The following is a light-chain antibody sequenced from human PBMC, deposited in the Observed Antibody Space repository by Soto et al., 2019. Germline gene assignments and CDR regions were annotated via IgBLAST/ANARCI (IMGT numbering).Light chain of an antibody. CDR1: RSVSSN. Sequence: EIVMTQSPATLSVSPGERATLSCRASRSVSSNLAWYQQKPGQAPRLLMFSASTRATGIPARFSGSGSGTDFTLTISSLQSEDFAVYYCQQFNNWPLYTFGQGTKLEIK. J-gene: IGKJ2*01. CDR2: SAS. CDR3: QQFNNWPLYT. V-gene: IGKV3-15*01.